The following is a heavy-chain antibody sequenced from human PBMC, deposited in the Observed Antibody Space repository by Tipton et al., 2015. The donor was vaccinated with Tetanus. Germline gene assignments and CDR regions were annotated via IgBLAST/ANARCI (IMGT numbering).Heavy chain of an antibody. CDR1: GGSISSSYYY. J-gene: IGHJ3*02. V-gene: IGHV4-39*01. D-gene: IGHD3-16*01. CDR2: LDYGGNT. CDR3: ARTWGVWVTSIDAFDI. Sequence: TLSLTCTVSGGSISSSYYYWGWIRQPPGKGLEWIGSLDYGGNTYYNSSLMSRVTISVDTSKNQFSLRLNSVTAVDTAVYYCARTWGVWVTSIDAFDIWGQGTKVAVSS.